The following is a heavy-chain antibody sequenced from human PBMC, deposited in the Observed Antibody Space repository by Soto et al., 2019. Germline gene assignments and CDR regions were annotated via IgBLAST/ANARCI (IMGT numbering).Heavy chain of an antibody. CDR2: ISTTGSFT. J-gene: IGHJ4*02. V-gene: IGHV3-11*06. D-gene: IGHD1-26*01. CDR3: ARAQWELDY. Sequence: QVQLVESGGGLVKPGGSLRLSCADSGFTFSDYYMSWIRQAPGKGLEWVSFISTTGSFTNYADSLKGRFTISRDNAKNSLYLQINSLRADDTAVYYCARAQWELDYWGQGTLVTVSS. CDR1: GFTFSDYY.